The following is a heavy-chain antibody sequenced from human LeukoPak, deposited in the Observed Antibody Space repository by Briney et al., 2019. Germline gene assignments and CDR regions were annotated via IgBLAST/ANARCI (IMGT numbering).Heavy chain of an antibody. CDR2: IYHGGST. CDR3: ARVGSISWRIIVH. CDR1: GDSISSSSYY. J-gene: IGHJ1*01. D-gene: IGHD2-2*01. V-gene: IGHV4-30-2*01. Sequence: SETLSLTCTGSGDSISSSSYYWSWIRQPPVKGLEWIGYIYHGGSTSYNPSLQSRVTMSVDRSKNQFSLKLSSVTAADTAVYFCARVGSISWRIIVHWGQGTLVTVSS.